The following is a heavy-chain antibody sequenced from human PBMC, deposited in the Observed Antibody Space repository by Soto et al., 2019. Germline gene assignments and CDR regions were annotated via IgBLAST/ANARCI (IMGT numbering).Heavy chain of an antibody. J-gene: IGHJ6*02. CDR2: IYYTGST. D-gene: IGHD3-3*01. Sequence: PSETLSLTCAFSVVSMSRGGQSCSWIWQPPGKGLEWLGFIYYTGSTYYNPSLKSRVTLSVDRSKNQFSLNLTSVTAADTAMYFCARAPTGFYPRWDVWGQGTT. V-gene: IGHV4-30-2*01. CDR1: VVSMSRGGQS. CDR3: ARAPTGFYPRWDV.